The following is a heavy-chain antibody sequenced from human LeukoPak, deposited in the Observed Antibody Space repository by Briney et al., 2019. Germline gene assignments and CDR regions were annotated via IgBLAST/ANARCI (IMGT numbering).Heavy chain of an antibody. CDR2: INPNSGGT. CDR1: GYTFTGYC. D-gene: IGHD3-10*01. Sequence: ASVKVSCKASGYTFTGYCMHWVRQAPGQGLEWMGWINPNSGGTNYAQKFQGRVTMTRDTSISTAYMELSRLRSDDTAVYYCARAIAGIWFGELSADWFDPWGQGTLVTVSS. CDR3: ARAIAGIWFGELSADWFDP. J-gene: IGHJ5*02. V-gene: IGHV1-2*02.